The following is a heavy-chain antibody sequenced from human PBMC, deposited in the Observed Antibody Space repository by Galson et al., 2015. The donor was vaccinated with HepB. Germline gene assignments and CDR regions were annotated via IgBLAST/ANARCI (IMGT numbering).Heavy chain of an antibody. V-gene: IGHV3-30*03. CDR2: ISHDGSYK. CDR3: PRSLQDYYDSRAFYY. D-gene: IGHD3-22*01. CDR1: GFTFSSYY. Sequence: SLRLSCAASGFTFSSYYMHWVRQAPGKGLEWVAVISHDGSYKYYADSVKGRFTISRDNSKNTLYLQMNSLRAEDTAVYYCPRSLQDYYDSRAFYYWGQGTLVTVSS. J-gene: IGHJ4*02.